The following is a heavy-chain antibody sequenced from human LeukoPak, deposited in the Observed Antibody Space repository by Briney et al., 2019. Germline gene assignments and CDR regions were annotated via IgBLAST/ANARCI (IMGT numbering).Heavy chain of an antibody. Sequence: GGSLRLSCAASGFTFSSYGMHWVRQAPGKGLEWVALILYDGINKYYADSVKGRFTISRDNSKNTLYLQMNSLTAEDTAVYYCAKRVVPGSHALDIWGQGTMVTVSS. CDR2: ILYDGINK. V-gene: IGHV3-30*02. D-gene: IGHD3-16*02. CDR1: GFTFSSYG. J-gene: IGHJ3*02. CDR3: AKRVVPGSHALDI.